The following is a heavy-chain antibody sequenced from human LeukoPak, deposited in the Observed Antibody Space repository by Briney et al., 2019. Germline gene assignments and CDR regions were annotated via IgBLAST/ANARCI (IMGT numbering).Heavy chain of an antibody. J-gene: IGHJ4*02. Sequence: GGSLRLSCAVSGFTFSSYWMHWVRNAPGKGLVWVSRINRDGSSTSYADSVKRRFTISRDNTKNTLHLQMNSLRAEDTAVYYCAGGGYTYGLYWGQGDLVTVSS. CDR1: GFTFSSYW. CDR3: AGGGYTYGLY. CDR2: INRDGSST. D-gene: IGHD5-18*01. V-gene: IGHV3-74*01.